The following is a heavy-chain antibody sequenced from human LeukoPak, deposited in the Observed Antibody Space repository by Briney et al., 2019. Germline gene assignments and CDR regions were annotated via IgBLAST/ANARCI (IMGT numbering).Heavy chain of an antibody. Sequence: SQTLSLTCASSGYSVPSNSAAWNWLRQSPSRGLQWLGKRYSTSKWFNDYAVSLKSRITINPDSSKNQLSLQLNSVTPEDTAVYFCARDNDYGGYYFDYWGQGTLVTVSS. CDR3: ARDNDYGGYYFDY. D-gene: IGHD4-23*01. CDR1: GYSVPSNSAA. J-gene: IGHJ4*02. V-gene: IGHV6-1*01. CDR2: RYSTSKWFN.